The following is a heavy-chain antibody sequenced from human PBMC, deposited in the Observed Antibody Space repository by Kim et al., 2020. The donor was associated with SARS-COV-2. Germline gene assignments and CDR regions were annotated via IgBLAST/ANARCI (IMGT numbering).Heavy chain of an antibody. D-gene: IGHD5-12*01. CDR1: GYSFSNSA. CDR3: ARRGMDV. V-gene: IGHV1-3*04. CDR2: IDTDDGKT. J-gene: IGHJ6*02. Sequence: ASVKVSCKASGYSFSNSAMHWVRQAPGQRLEWMGWIDTDDGKTVYSQKFQGRIIITRDTSASTAYMDLSSLRFEDTAIYYCARRGMDVWGQGTTVTVSS.